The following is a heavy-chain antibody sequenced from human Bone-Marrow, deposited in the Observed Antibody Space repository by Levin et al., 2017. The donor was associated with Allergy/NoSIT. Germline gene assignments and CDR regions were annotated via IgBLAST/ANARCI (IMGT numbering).Heavy chain of an antibody. J-gene: IGHJ6*02. V-gene: IGHV3-33*01. CDR1: GFTFSSYG. D-gene: IGHD3-22*01. CDR3: ARGPPHYYDSSGYILYYYYYGMDV. Sequence: GESLKISCAASGFTFSSYGMHWVRQAPGKGLEWVAVIWYDGSNKYYADSVKGRFTISRDNYKNTLYLQMNSLRAEDTAVYYCARGPPHYYDSSGYILYYYYYGMDVWGQGTTVTVSS. CDR2: IWYDGSNK.